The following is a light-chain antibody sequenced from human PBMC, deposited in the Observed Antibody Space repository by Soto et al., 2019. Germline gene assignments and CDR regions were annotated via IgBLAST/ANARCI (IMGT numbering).Light chain of an antibody. CDR2: EVS. CDR1: SSDVGSYNR. Sequence: QSVLNQPPSVSGSPGQSVTISCTGTSSDVGSYNRVSWYQQPPGTAPKLMIYEVSNRPSGVPDRFSGSKSGNTASLTISGLQAEDEADYYCNSYTSSSTYVFGTGTKVTV. V-gene: IGLV2-18*02. CDR3: NSYTSSSTYV. J-gene: IGLJ1*01.